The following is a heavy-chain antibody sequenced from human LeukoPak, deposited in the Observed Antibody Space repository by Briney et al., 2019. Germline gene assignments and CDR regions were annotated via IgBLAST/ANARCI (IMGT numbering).Heavy chain of an antibody. J-gene: IGHJ4*02. CDR3: ASGGDFMTTGNSDY. CDR2: ISSNGGST. CDR1: GFTFSSYA. Sequence: PGRSLRLSCAASGFTFSSYAMHWVRQAPGKGLEYVSAISSNGGSTYYANSVKGRFTISRDNSKNTLYLQMGSLRAEDMAVYYCASGGDFMTTGNSDYWGQGTLVTVSS. V-gene: IGHV3-64*01. D-gene: IGHD4-11*01.